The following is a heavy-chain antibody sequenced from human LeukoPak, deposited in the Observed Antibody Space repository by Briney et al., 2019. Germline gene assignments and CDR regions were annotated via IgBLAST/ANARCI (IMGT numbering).Heavy chain of an antibody. Sequence: GGSLRLSCTDSGSTLSNFNIYAMSWVRQAPGKGLDWVSIISSGGDSIYYADSVKGRFTTSRDNSKKTLYLQMNSLRAEDTALYYCAKDLVGTGAFDIWGRGTMVTVSS. V-gene: IGHV3-23*01. CDR3: AKDLVGTGAFDI. CDR2: ISSGGDSI. J-gene: IGHJ3*02. CDR1: GSTLSNFNIYA. D-gene: IGHD2-21*02.